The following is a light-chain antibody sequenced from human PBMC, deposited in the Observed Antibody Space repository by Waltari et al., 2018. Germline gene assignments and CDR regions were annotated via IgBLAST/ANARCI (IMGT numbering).Light chain of an antibody. CDR2: EVS. V-gene: IGLV2-8*01. J-gene: IGLJ2*01. CDR1: SSYDGAYHY. CDR3: SSYAGSNNFVV. Sequence: QSALTPSPPASGSPGQSVTISCPRISSYDGAYHYLSWYQPHPRKAPQVMIYEVSKRPSGVPDRFSGSKSGNTASLTVSGIQAEDEADYYCSSYAGSNNFVVFGGGTKLTVL.